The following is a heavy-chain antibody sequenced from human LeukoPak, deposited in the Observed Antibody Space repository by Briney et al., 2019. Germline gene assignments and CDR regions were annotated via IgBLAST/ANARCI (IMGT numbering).Heavy chain of an antibody. Sequence: SETLSLTCTVSGGSISSYYWSWIRQPPGKGLEWIGYIYYSGSTNYNPSLKSRVTISVDTSKNQFSLKLSSVTAADTAVYYCARDSEQYYFDHWGQGTLVTVSS. CDR2: IYYSGST. CDR1: GGSISSYY. CDR3: ARDSEQYYFDH. V-gene: IGHV4-59*01. D-gene: IGHD6-19*01. J-gene: IGHJ4*02.